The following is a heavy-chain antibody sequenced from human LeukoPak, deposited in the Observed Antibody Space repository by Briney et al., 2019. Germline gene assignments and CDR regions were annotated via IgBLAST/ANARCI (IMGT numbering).Heavy chain of an antibody. J-gene: IGHJ6*04. D-gene: IGHD3-10*02. CDR3: AEPGITMIGGV. Sequence: GGSLRLSCAASGFTFSSYEMIWVRQAPGKGLEWVSYISSSGSTIYYADSVKGRFTISRDNAKNSLYLQMNSLRAEDTAVYYCAEPGITMIGGVWGKGTTVTISS. CDR2: ISSSGSTI. V-gene: IGHV3-48*03. CDR1: GFTFSSYE.